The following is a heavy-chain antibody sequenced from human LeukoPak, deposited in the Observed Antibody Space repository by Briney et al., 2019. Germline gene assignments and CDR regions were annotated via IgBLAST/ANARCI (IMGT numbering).Heavy chain of an antibody. Sequence: ASVKVSCKASGYTFTSYGISWVRQAPGQGLEWMGRISAYNGNTNYAQKLQGRVTMTTDTSTSTAYMELRSLRSEDTAVYYCARGLGAPSYYYYYYGMDVWGQGTTVTVSS. V-gene: IGHV1-18*01. CDR1: GYTFTSYG. J-gene: IGHJ6*02. CDR3: ARGLGAPSYYYYYYGMDV. CDR2: ISAYNGNT. D-gene: IGHD3-16*01.